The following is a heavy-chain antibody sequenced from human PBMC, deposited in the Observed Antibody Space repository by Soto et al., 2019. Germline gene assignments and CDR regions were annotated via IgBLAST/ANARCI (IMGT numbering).Heavy chain of an antibody. V-gene: IGHV3-11*05. CDR2: ISGTSYYT. CDR1: GFTFSDYY. CDR3: ARAKTSGRDDAFDI. J-gene: IGHJ3*02. Sequence: QVQLVESGGGLVEPGGSLRLSCAASGFTFSDYYMSWIRQAPGKGLEWVSYISGTSYYTNYADSVKGRFIISRDNAKNSLYFQMKSLRAEDTAVYFCARAKTSGRDDAFDIWGQGTVLTVSS.